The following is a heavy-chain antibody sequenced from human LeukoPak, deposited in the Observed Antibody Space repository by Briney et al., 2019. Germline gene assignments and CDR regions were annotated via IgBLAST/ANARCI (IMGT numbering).Heavy chain of an antibody. V-gene: IGHV4-30-2*01. CDR2: IYHSGST. D-gene: IGHD5-18*01. Sequence: SETLSLTCAVSGGSISSGGYSWSWIRQPPGKGLEWIGYIYHSGSTYYNPSLKSRVTISVDRSKNQFSLKLSSVTAADTAVYYCAREGYSYGYGFDYWGQGTLVTVSS. CDR3: AREGYSYGYGFDY. CDR1: GGSISSGGYS. J-gene: IGHJ4*02.